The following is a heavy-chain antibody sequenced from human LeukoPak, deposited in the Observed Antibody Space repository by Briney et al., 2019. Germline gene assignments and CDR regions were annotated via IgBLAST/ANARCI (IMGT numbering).Heavy chain of an antibody. J-gene: IGHJ4*02. V-gene: IGHV3-23*01. D-gene: IGHD4-17*01. CDR3: AKDTYTVPSTSFDS. CDR2: ISGSGDNT. CDR1: GFTFSSYA. Sequence: GGSLRLSCAASGFTFSSYAMSWVRQAPGKGLEWVSGISGSGDNTYYADSVKGRFTISRDNSKNTLYVQVNSLGTEDTAAYYCAKDTYTVPSTSFDSWGQGTLVTVSS.